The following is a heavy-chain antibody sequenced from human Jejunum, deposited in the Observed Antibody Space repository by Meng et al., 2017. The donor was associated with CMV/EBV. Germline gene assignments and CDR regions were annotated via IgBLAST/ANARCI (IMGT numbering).Heavy chain of an antibody. V-gene: IGHV3-21*01. Sequence: FISYTMSWVLQVPGKGLEWVSSISTHSTYISYADSVKGRFTISRDNAKNSLYLQVDSLRAEDTAVYYCASGFCGSTTCYREFDYWGQGTLVTVSS. CDR3: ASGFCGSTTCYREFDY. D-gene: IGHD2-2*01. CDR1: FISYT. CDR2: ISTHSTYI. J-gene: IGHJ4*02.